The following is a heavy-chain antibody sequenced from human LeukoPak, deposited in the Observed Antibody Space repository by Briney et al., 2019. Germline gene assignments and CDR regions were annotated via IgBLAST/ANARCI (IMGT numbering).Heavy chain of an antibody. CDR2: IYRGGSP. CDR1: GFTVSSNY. J-gene: IGHJ5*02. V-gene: IGHV3-66*02. CDR3: ARNAYDILTGYSSPHQGANWFEP. Sequence: GGSLRLSRAASGFTVSSNYMSWVRQAPGKGLEWFSVIYRGGSPYYADSVKGRLTISRDNSKNTMYLQMNSMRAEDTAVYYCARNAYDILTGYSSPHQGANWFEPWGQGTPVTVSS. D-gene: IGHD3-9*01.